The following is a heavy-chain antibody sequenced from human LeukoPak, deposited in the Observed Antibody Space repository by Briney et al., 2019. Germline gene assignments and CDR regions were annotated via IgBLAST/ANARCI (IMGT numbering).Heavy chain of an antibody. J-gene: IGHJ3*02. V-gene: IGHV4-4*07. Sequence: SETLSLTCTVSGGSISSYYWSWIRQPAGKGLEWIGRIYISGSTNYNPSLKSRVTMSVDTSKNQFSLKLRSVTAADTAVYYCARVTMVSVGAFDIWGQGTMVTVSS. CDR3: ARVTMVSVGAFDI. D-gene: IGHD4/OR15-4a*01. CDR1: GGSISSYY. CDR2: IYISGST.